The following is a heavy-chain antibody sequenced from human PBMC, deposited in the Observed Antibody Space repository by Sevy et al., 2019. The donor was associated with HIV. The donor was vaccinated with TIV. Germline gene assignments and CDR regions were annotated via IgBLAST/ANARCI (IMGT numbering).Heavy chain of an antibody. V-gene: IGHV3-33*01. CDR3: ARESGSDWYLDY. J-gene: IGHJ4*02. CDR1: GFTFSTYA. Sequence: GGCLRLSCAASGFTFSTYAIHWVRQAPGKGLEWVIVIWSDGSNKYYEDSVKGRFTISRDNSKNTVYLQINSLTAEDTAIYYCARESGSDWYLDYWGQGTLVTVSS. CDR2: IWSDGSNK. D-gene: IGHD6-19*01.